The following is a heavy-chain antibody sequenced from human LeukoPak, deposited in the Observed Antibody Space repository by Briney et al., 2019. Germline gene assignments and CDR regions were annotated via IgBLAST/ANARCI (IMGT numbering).Heavy chain of an antibody. J-gene: IGHJ4*02. D-gene: IGHD4-23*01. CDR3: ARGYGGNSGGDY. V-gene: IGHV3-21*01. CDR1: GFTFSSYS. CDR2: ISSSSSYI. Sequence: GSLRLSCAASGFTFSSYSMNWVRQAPGKGLEWVSSISSSSSYIYYADSVKGRFTISRDNAKNSRYLQMNSLRAEDTAVYYCARGYGGNSGGDYWGQGTLVTVSS.